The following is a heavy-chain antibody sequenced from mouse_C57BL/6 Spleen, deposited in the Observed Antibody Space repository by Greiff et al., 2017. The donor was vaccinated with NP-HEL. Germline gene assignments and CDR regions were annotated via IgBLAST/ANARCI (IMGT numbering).Heavy chain of an antibody. Sequence: QVQLKQPGAELVRPGSSVKLSCKASGYTFTSFWMHWVKQRPIQGLEWIGNIDPSDSETHYNQKFKDKATLTVDKSSSTAYMQLSSLTSEDSAVYYCAREIYSDYWGQGTTLTVSS. CDR1: GYTFTSFW. J-gene: IGHJ2*01. V-gene: IGHV1-52*01. CDR2: IDPSDSET. CDR3: AREIYSDY.